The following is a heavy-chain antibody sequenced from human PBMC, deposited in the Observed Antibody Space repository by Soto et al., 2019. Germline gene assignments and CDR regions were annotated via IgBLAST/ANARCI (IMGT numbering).Heavy chain of an antibody. V-gene: IGHV1-2*04. CDR2: INPNSGGT. CDR1: GYTFTGYY. J-gene: IGHJ3*02. D-gene: IGHD2-2*01. CDR3: ARDNRGLGKDIVVVPAAKGIAFDI. Sequence: ASVKVSCKASGYTFTGYYMHWVRQAPGQGLEWMGWINPNSGGTNYAQKFQGWVTMTRDTSISTAYMELSRLRSDDTAVYYCARDNRGLGKDIVVVPAAKGIAFDIWGQGTMVTVSS.